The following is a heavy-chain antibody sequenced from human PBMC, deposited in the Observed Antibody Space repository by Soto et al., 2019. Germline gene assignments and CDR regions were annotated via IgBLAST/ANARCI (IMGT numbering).Heavy chain of an antibody. Sequence: PGGSLRLSCAASGFTVSSKKMSWVRQAPGKGLEWVSVSYSGGDTYYADSVRGRFTISRGNPKNALYLQMNTLRADDTAVYYCASHTAMAPYYFAYWGLGTLVTVSS. CDR2: SYSGGDT. J-gene: IGHJ4*02. V-gene: IGHV3-53*01. CDR1: GFTVSSKK. D-gene: IGHD5-18*01. CDR3: ASHTAMAPYYFAY.